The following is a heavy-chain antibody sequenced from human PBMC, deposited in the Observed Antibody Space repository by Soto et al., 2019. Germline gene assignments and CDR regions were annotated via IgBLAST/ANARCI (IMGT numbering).Heavy chain of an antibody. CDR3: ARPHYYDSSGYYWDY. J-gene: IGHJ4*02. CDR1: GFTFSSYG. V-gene: IGHV3-33*01. Sequence: PGGSLRLSCVASGFTFSSYGMHWVRQAPGKGLEWVAVIWYDGSNKYYADSVKGRFTISRDNSKNMLYLQMNSLRAEDTAVYYCARPHYYDSSGYYWDYWGQGNLVTFSS. CDR2: IWYDGSNK. D-gene: IGHD3-22*01.